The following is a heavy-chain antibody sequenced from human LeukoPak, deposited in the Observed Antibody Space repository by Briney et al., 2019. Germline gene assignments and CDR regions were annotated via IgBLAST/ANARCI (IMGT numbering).Heavy chain of an antibody. CDR1: GVSISSGSYN. J-gene: IGHJ6*03. V-gene: IGHV4-61*02. D-gene: IGHD3-10*01. CDR2: IYTSGST. CDR3: ARHRRYGSGSYYGERYYYYYMDV. Sequence: PSQTLSLTCAVSGVSISSGSYNWSWIPQPAGKGLEWVGRIYTSGSTNYNPSLKSRVTISVDTSKNQFSLKLSSVTAADTAVYYCARHRRYGSGSYYGERYYYYYMDVWGKGTTVTISS.